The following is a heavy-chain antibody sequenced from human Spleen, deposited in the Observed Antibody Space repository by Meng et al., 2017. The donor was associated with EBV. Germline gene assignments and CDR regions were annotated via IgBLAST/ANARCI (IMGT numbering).Heavy chain of an antibody. V-gene: IGHV4-4*02. D-gene: IGHD1-1*01. CDR2: VYHSGTP. CDR3: VSTAGQSTTWRYFDL. Sequence: APGLEKPSGTLSLTRIDAGGPITHRTLRSWVRKTPGKGLDWIGGVYHSGTPNYNPSLKSRVAISVDKSSNKFSLNLTSVTAADTAVYYCVSTAGQSTTWRYFDLWGRGTLVTVSS. CDR1: GGPITHRTL. J-gene: IGHJ4*02.